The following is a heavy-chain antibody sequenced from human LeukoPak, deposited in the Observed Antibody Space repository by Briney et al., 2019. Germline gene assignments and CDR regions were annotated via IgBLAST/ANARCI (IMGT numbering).Heavy chain of an antibody. D-gene: IGHD5-18*01. CDR2: ISYDGSNK. V-gene: IGHV3-30*03. J-gene: IGHJ4*02. Sequence: GGSLSLSCAASGFTFSSYSMNWVRQAPGKGLEWVAVISYDGSNKYYADSVKGRFTISRDNSKNTLYLQMNSLRAEDTAVYYCARDSGYGYYFDYWGQGTLVTVSS. CDR3: ARDSGYGYYFDY. CDR1: GFTFSSYS.